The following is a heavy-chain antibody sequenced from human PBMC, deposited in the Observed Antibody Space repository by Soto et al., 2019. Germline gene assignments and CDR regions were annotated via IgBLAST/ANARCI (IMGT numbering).Heavy chain of an antibody. CDR3: ARDNYDSPYYYYGMDV. CDR2: INHSGST. CDR1: GGSFSGYY. J-gene: IGHJ6*02. D-gene: IGHD3-3*01. Sequence: SETLFLTCAVYGGSFSGYYWSWIRQPPGKGLEWIGEINHSGSTNYNPSLKSRVTISVDTSKNQFSLKLSSVTAADTAVYYCARDNYDSPYYYYGMDVWGQGTTVTVSS. V-gene: IGHV4-34*01.